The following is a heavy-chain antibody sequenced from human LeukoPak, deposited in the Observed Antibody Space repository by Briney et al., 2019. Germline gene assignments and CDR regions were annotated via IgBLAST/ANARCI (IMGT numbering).Heavy chain of an antibody. CDR1: GGSISRGDHY. CDR3: ARDAGGYYYGNFEY. J-gene: IGHJ4*02. V-gene: IGHV4-31*03. CDR2: ISYGGST. Sequence: SQTLSLTCTVSGGSISRGDHYWSWIRQLPGKGLEWIGYISYGGSTFYNPSLKSRAAISVDTSKTQFSLKLTSVTAADTAVYYCARDAGGYYYGNFEYWGQGILVTVSS. D-gene: IGHD3-22*01.